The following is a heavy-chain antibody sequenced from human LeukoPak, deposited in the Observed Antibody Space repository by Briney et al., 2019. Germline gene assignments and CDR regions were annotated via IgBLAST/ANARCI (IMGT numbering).Heavy chain of an antibody. Sequence: PSETLSLTCTVSGYSIGSGYYWGWIRQPPGKGLEWIGSIYHSGSTYYNPSLKSRVTISVDTSKNQFSLKLSSVTAADTAVYYCARGSDFWSGYFCLFDYWGQGTLVTVSS. CDR1: GYSIGSGYY. D-gene: IGHD3-3*01. V-gene: IGHV4-38-2*02. CDR3: ARGSDFWSGYFCLFDY. CDR2: IYHSGST. J-gene: IGHJ4*02.